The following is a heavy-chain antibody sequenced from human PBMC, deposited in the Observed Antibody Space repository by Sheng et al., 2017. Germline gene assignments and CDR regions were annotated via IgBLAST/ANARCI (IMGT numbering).Heavy chain of an antibody. V-gene: IGHV3-30*02. CDR1: GFTFSAYA. CDR3: ARGHAPGSFLIDY. D-gene: IGHD3-10*01. Sequence: QVQLVESGGGVVQPGGSLRLSCAASGFTFSAYALHWVRQAPGKGLEWVAFIRFDGGYGYYRDSVKGRFTISRDNSKNTLYLQMNSLRTEDTAVYYCARGHAPGSFLIDYWGQGTVIAVSS. CDR2: IRFDGGYG. J-gene: IGHJ4*02.